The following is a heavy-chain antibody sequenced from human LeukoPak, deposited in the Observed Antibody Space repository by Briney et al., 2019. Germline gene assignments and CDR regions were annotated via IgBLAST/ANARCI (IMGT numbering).Heavy chain of an antibody. CDR1: GFTFSSYG. D-gene: IGHD5-18*01. V-gene: IGHV3-33*01. CDR2: IWYDGSNK. J-gene: IGHJ4*02. CDR3: ARGLESDTAMDLGY. Sequence: GGSLRLSCAASGFTFSSYGIHWVRQAPGKGLEWVAVIWYDGSNKYYADSVKGRFTISRDNSKNTLYLQMNSLRAEDTAVYYCARGLESDTAMDLGYWGQGTLVTVSS.